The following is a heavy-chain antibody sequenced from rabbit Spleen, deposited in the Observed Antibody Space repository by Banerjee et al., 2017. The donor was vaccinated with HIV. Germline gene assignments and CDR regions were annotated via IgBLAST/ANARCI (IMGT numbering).Heavy chain of an antibody. Sequence: QEQLVESGGDLVKPGASLTLTCTASGVSFSSNYYMCWVRQAPGKGLEWIACIDAGSSGFTYFASWAKGRFTCSKTSSTTVTLQMTSLTAADTATYFCARGDYVGTSFSTYGMDLWGPGTLVTVS. CDR2: IDAGSSGFT. J-gene: IGHJ6*01. V-gene: IGHV1S45*01. CDR1: GVSFSSNYY. D-gene: IGHD8-1*01. CDR3: ARGDYVGTSFSTYGMDL.